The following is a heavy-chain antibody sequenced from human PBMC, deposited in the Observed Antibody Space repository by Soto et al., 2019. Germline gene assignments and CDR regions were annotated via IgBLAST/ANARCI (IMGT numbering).Heavy chain of an antibody. V-gene: IGHV3-30*18. CDR2: ISYDGSNK. CDR1: GFTFSRYG. D-gene: IGHD6-13*01. CDR3: AKGIAAAGTLV. Sequence: QVQLVESGGGVVQPGRSLRLSCAASGFTFSRYGMHWVRQAPGKGLEWVAVISYDGSNKYYADSVKGRFTISRDNSKNTLYLQMNSLRAEDTAVYYCAKGIAAAGTLVWGQGTLVTVSS. J-gene: IGHJ4*02.